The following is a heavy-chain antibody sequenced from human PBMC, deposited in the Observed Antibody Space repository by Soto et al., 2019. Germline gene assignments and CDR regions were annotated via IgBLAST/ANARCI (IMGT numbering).Heavy chain of an antibody. Sequence: EVPLVESGGGLVQPGRSLRLSCAASGFTFDDYAMHWVRQAPGKGLEWVSGISWNSGSIGYADSVKGRFTISRDNAKNSLYLQMNSLRAEDTALYYCAKDTKAGDTARSFDLWGRGTLVTVSS. V-gene: IGHV3-9*01. J-gene: IGHJ2*01. CDR2: ISWNSGSI. CDR3: AKDTKAGDTARSFDL. D-gene: IGHD5-18*01. CDR1: GFTFDDYA.